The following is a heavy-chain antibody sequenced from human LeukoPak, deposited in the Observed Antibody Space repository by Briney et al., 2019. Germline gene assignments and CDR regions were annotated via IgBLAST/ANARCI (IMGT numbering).Heavy chain of an antibody. CDR3: ARDRHSSSHPFDY. D-gene: IGHD6-13*01. CDR1: GYTFTGYY. V-gene: IGHV1-2*02. CDR2: INPNSGGT. J-gene: IGHJ4*02. Sequence: AASVKVSCKASGYTFTGYYMHWVRQAPGQGLEWMGWINPNSGGTNYAQKFQGRVTMTRDTSISTAYMELSRLRSDDTAVYYCARDRHSSSHPFDYWGQGTLVTVSS.